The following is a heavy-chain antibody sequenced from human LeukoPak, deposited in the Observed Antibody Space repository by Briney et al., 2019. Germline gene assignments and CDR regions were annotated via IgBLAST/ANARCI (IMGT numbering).Heavy chain of an antibody. CDR3: ARLGRAVTTFFDY. CDR2: IHNSGNT. J-gene: IGHJ4*02. CDR1: GGSITSYH. V-gene: IGHV4-59*08. Sequence: SETLSLTCTVSGGSITSYHWSWIRQPPGKGLEWIGYIHNSGNTNYNPSLKSRVTISIDTSKNQFSLKLSFVTAADTAVYYCARLGRAVTTFFDYWGQGTLVTVSS. D-gene: IGHD4-17*01.